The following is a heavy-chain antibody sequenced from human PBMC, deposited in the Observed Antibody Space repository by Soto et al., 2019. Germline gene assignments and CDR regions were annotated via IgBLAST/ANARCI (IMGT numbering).Heavy chain of an antibody. Sequence: GASVKVSCKASGYTFTSYYMHWVRQAPGQGPEWMGIINPSGGSTSYAQKFQGRVTMTRDTSTSTVYMELSSLRSEDTAVYYCARDGYDILTGYQKGRSWFDPWGQGTLVTVSS. CDR3: ARDGYDILTGYQKGRSWFDP. CDR2: INPSGGST. V-gene: IGHV1-46*01. CDR1: GYTFTSYY. J-gene: IGHJ5*02. D-gene: IGHD3-9*01.